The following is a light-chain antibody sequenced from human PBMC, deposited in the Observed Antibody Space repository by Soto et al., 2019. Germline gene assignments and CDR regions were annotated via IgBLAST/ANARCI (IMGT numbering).Light chain of an antibody. J-gene: IGLJ1*01. V-gene: IGLV2-14*01. Sequence: QSALTQPASVSGSPGQSITISRTGTSSDGGGYNYVSWYQQHPGKAPKLMIYDVSNRPSGVSNRFSGSKSGNTASLTLAGLQAEDEADYYCSSYTSSSIPYVFGTGTELTVL. CDR1: SSDGGGYNY. CDR2: DVS. CDR3: SSYTSSSIPYV.